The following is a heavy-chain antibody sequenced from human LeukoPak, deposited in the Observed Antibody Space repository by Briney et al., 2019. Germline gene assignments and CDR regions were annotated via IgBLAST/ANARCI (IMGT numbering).Heavy chain of an antibody. Sequence: KPSETLSLTCAVYGGSFSGYYWSWIRQPPGKGLEWIGEINHSGSTNYNPSLKSRVTISVDTSKNQFSLKLSSVTAADTAVYYCARAVGSSGWYSDYWGQGTLVTVSS. CDR3: ARAVGSSGWYSDY. D-gene: IGHD6-19*01. CDR1: GGSFSGYY. J-gene: IGHJ4*02. V-gene: IGHV4-34*01. CDR2: INHSGST.